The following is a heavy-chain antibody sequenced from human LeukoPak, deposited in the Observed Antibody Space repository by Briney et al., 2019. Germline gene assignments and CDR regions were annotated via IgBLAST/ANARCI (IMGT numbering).Heavy chain of an antibody. CDR1: GFTFDDYA. CDR3: AKGDHYFDY. D-gene: IGHD2-21*01. V-gene: IGHV3-9*01. CDR2: ISWNSGSI. J-gene: IGHJ4*02. Sequence: PGRSLGLSCAASGFTFDDYAMHWVRQAPGKGLEWVSGISWNSGSIGYADSVKGRFTISRDNAKNSLYLQMNSLRAEDTALYYCAKGDHYFDYWGQGTLVTVSS.